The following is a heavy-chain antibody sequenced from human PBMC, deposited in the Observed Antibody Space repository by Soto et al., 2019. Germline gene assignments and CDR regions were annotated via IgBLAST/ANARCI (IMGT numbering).Heavy chain of an antibody. CDR2: INHSGST. D-gene: IGHD6-6*01. Sequence: ETLSLTCAVYGGSFSGYYWSWIRQPPGKGLEWIGEINHSGSTNYNPSLKSRVTISVDTSKNQFSLKLSSVTAADTAVYYCATKAYSSSSPFDYWGQGTLVTVSS. CDR3: ATKAYSSSSPFDY. CDR1: GGSFSGYY. J-gene: IGHJ4*02. V-gene: IGHV4-34*01.